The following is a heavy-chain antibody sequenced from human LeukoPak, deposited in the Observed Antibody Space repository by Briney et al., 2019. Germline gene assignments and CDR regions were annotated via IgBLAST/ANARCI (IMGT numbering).Heavy chain of an antibody. CDR2: IYYSGST. D-gene: IGHD3-22*01. CDR1: GGSISSGGYS. CDR3: ARYYYDSSGLPYYFDY. Sequence: SQTLSLTCAVSGGSISSGGYSWSWTRQPPGKGLEWIGYIYYSGSTNYNPSLKSRVTISVDTSKNQFSLKLSSVTAADTAVYYCARYYYDSSGLPYYFDYWGQGTLVTVSS. V-gene: IGHV4-61*08. J-gene: IGHJ4*02.